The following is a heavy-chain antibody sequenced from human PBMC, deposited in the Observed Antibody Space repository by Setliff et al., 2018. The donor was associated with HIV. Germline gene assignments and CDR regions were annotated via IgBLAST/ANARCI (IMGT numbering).Heavy chain of an antibody. CDR3: ASAVGSSSWLRSLDY. Sequence: PSETLSLTCAVSGDSISSSNWWNWVRQPPGKGLEWIGEIYHSGSTNYNPSLQSRVTISVDKSKNQFSLKLTYVTAADTAVYYCASAVGSSSWLRSLDYWGQGTLVTVSS. V-gene: IGHV4-4*02. D-gene: IGHD6-13*01. CDR2: IYHSGST. J-gene: IGHJ4*02. CDR1: GDSISSSNW.